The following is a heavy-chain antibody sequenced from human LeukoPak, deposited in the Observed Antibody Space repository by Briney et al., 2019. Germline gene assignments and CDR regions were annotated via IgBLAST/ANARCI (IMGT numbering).Heavy chain of an antibody. CDR2: ISGYNDNT. Sequence: ASVRVSCKTSGFTFKNYAIGWVRHVPGQGLEWMGWISGYNDNTNFAQRLQDRISMATDTSTDTAYMTLRSLRSDDTAVYFCARVHRPYNIGLMDYWGQGTQITVSS. CDR3: ARVHRPYNIGLMDY. V-gene: IGHV1-18*01. CDR1: GFTFKNYA. D-gene: IGHD6-25*01. J-gene: IGHJ4*02.